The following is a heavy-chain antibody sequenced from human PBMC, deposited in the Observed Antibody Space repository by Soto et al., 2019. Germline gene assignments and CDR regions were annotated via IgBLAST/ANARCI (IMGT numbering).Heavy chain of an antibody. CDR1: GFTVSSNY. CDR3: ARDQSNEKSIAARLHYYYGMDV. D-gene: IGHD6-6*01. V-gene: IGHV3-66*01. Sequence: GGSLLSCAASGFTVSSNYMSWVRQAPGKGLEWVSVIYSGGSTYYADSVKGRFTISRDNSKNTLYLQMNSLRAEDTAVYYCARDQSNEKSIAARLHYYYGMDVWGQGTTVTVSS. CDR2: IYSGGST. J-gene: IGHJ6*02.